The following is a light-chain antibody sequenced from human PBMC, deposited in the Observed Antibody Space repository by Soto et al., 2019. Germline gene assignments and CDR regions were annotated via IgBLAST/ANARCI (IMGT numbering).Light chain of an antibody. Sequence: DIMLTQSPGTLSLSPGERATLSCRASQTVDSNFLAWYQQKPGQAPRLLIYAASTRATGIPDRFSGSGSGTDFTLTIGRLDPEDFAVYYCLKYGSSPGWTFGPGTKA. J-gene: IGKJ1*01. CDR2: AAS. CDR3: LKYGSSPGWT. CDR1: QTVDSNF. V-gene: IGKV3-20*01.